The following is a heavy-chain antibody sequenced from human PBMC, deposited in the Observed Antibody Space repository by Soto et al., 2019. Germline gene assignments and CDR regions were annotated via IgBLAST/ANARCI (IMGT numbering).Heavy chain of an antibody. CDR1: GFTVSSNY. CDR3: ARVATVTLPGGWFDN. J-gene: IGHJ5*02. CDR2: IYSGGST. D-gene: IGHD4-17*01. V-gene: IGHV3-53*01. Sequence: GGSLRLSCAASGFTVSSNYMSWVRQAPGKGLEWVSVIYSGGSTYYADSVKGRFTISRDNSKNTLYLQMNSLRAEDTAVYYCARVATVTLPGGWFDNWGQGSLVTLSS.